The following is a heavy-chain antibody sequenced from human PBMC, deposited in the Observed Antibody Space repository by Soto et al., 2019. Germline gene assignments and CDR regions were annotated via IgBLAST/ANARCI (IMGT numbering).Heavy chain of an antibody. Sequence: QLQLQESGPGLVKPSETLSLTCTVSGGSVSSSSFYWGWVRQPPGKGLEWIGSISYGGYTYYIPTLKIRLTMSEDTSTNQLSLNLNSVTAADTALYFCARHRRETGTFAQPLASWGQGTLVTVSS. CDR3: ARHRRETGTFAQPLAS. CDR1: GGSVSSSSFY. V-gene: IGHV4-39*01. D-gene: IGHD1-1*01. J-gene: IGHJ5*02. CDR2: ISYGGYT.